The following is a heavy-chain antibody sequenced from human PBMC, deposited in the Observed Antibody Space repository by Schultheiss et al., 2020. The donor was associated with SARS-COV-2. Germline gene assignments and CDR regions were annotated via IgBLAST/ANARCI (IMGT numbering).Heavy chain of an antibody. D-gene: IGHD2-2*01. CDR2: ISYDGSNK. CDR1: GFTFSSYA. CDR3: ARGLGYCSSTSCYYYYMDV. V-gene: IGHV3-30*04. J-gene: IGHJ6*03. Sequence: GGSLRLSCAASGFTFSSYAMHWVRQAPGKGLEWVAVISYDGSNKYYADSVKGRFTISRDNSKNTLYLQMNSLRAEDTAVYYCARGLGYCSSTSCYYYYMDVWGKGTTVTVSS.